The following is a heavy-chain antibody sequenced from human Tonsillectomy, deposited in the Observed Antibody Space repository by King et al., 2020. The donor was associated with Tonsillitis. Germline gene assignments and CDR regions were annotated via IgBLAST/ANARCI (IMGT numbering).Heavy chain of an antibody. Sequence: VQLQQSGPGLVKPSQTLSLTCAISGDSVSSNSAAWNWIRQSPSRGLEWLGRTYYRSKWYNDYAVSVKSRITINPDTSKNQFSLQLNSVTPEDKAVYYCARAVDYYDSSGSDAFDIWGQGTMVTVSS. CDR1: GDSVSSNSAA. J-gene: IGHJ3*02. CDR2: TYYRSKWYN. D-gene: IGHD3-22*01. V-gene: IGHV6-1*01. CDR3: ARAVDYYDSSGSDAFDI.